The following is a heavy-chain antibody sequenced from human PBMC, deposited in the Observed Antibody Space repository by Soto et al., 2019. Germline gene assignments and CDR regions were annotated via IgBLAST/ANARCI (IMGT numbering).Heavy chain of an antibody. V-gene: IGHV1-18*01. D-gene: IGHD3-10*01. CDR3: ARAAYASGSYYSP. J-gene: IGHJ5*02. Sequence: QVQLVQSGAEVKKPGASVKVSCKASGYTFTSSGISWVRQAPGQGLEWMGWISVYNGNTNYAQKLQGRVTMTKDTSTSTALMELRSLRSEDKAGYYCARAAYASGSYYSPWGQGTLVTVSS. CDR2: ISVYNGNT. CDR1: GYTFTSSG.